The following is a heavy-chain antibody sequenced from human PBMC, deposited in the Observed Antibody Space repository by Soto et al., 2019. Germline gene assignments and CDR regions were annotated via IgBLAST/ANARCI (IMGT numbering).Heavy chain of an antibody. V-gene: IGHV4-30-4*01. J-gene: IGHJ4*02. CDR1: GGSISSGDYY. D-gene: IGHD3-3*01. Sequence: SETLSLTCTVSGGSISSGDYYWSWIRQPPGKGLEWIGYIYYSGSTYYNPSLKSRVAISVDTSKNQFSLKLSSATAADTAVYYCARAYFWSGYYLDYWGQGTLVTVSS. CDR2: IYYSGST. CDR3: ARAYFWSGYYLDY.